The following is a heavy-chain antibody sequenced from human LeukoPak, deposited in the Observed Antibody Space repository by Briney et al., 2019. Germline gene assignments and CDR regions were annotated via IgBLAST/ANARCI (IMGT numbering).Heavy chain of an antibody. Sequence: GGSLRLSCSASGFTFSSYAIHWVRQAPGKGLEWVAVISYDGGNKYYADSVTGRFTISRDNSKNTLYLQMNSLRVEDTAVYYCAKGEGYYYDSSGYYSSFDYWGQGTLVTVSS. J-gene: IGHJ4*02. CDR2: ISYDGGNK. D-gene: IGHD3-22*01. CDR1: GFTFSSYA. CDR3: AKGEGYYYDSSGYYSSFDY. V-gene: IGHV3-30*04.